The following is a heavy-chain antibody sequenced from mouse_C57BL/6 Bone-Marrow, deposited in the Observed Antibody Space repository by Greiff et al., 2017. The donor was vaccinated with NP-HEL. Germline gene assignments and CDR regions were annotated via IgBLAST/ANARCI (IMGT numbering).Heavy chain of an antibody. V-gene: IGHV1-53*01. CDR1: GYTFTSYW. CDR2: INPSNGGT. CDR3: ARNYYGSYWYFDV. J-gene: IGHJ1*03. D-gene: IGHD1-1*01. Sequence: QVQLKESGTELVKPGASVKLSCKASGYTFTSYWMHWVKQRPGQGLEWIGNINPSNGGTNYNEKFKSKATLTVDKSSSTAYMQLSSLTSEDSAVYYCARNYYGSYWYFDVWGTGTTVTVSS.